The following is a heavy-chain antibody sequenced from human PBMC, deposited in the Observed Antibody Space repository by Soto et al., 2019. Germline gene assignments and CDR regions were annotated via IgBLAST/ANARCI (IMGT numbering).Heavy chain of an antibody. CDR3: AKFGYCSGGSCYWYYFDY. J-gene: IGHJ4*02. Sequence: GGSLRLSCAASGFAFSIYAMSLVRQSLGKGLEWVSAISVSGGSTYYADSVKGRFTISRDNSKNTLYLQMNSLRAEDTAVYYCAKFGYCSGGSCYWYYFDYWGQGALAAVSS. D-gene: IGHD2-15*01. V-gene: IGHV3-23*01. CDR2: ISVSGGST. CDR1: GFAFSIYA.